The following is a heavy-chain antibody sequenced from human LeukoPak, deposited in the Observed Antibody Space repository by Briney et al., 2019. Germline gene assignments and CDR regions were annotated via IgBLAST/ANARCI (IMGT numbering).Heavy chain of an antibody. V-gene: IGHV3-33*01. CDR3: ARGYYYDFSVTPDY. Sequence: PGGSLRLSCAASGFIFSKYAMHWVRQAPGKGLEWVAVILHYRRNECYADSVKGRFTISRDTSKNTLYLQMNSLRVEDTAVYYCARGYYYDFSVTPDYWGQGTLVTVSS. CDR1: GFIFSKYA. D-gene: IGHD3-22*01. CDR2: ILHYRRNE. J-gene: IGHJ4*02.